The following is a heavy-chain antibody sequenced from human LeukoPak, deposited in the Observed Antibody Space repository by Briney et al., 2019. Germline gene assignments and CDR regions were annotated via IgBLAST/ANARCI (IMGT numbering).Heavy chain of an antibody. J-gene: IGHJ4*02. CDR1: GFTFSTYW. CDR3: ARDDSSAYPH. CDR2: IKPDGTEK. Sequence: PGGSLRLSCAASGFTFSTYWMSWVRQAPGKGLEWVANIKPDGTEKYYVDSVRGRFAISRDNAKNSLYLQMNSLGAEDTAVYYCARDDSSAYPHWGQGTLVTVSS. V-gene: IGHV3-7*01. D-gene: IGHD3-22*01.